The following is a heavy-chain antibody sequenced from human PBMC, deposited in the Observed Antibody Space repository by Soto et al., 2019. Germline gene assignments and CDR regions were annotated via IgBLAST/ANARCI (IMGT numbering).Heavy chain of an antibody. CDR3: ALSSGDYYYYGMDV. J-gene: IGHJ6*02. Sequence: SQTLPLTCAFSGGTISSSNWWSWVRQPPGKGLEWIGEIYHSGNTNYNPSLKSRVTISVDTSKNQFSLKLSSVTAADTAVYYCALSSGDYYYYGMDVLGQGTTVTVFS. CDR1: GGTISSSNW. V-gene: IGHV4-4*02. CDR2: IYHSGNT. D-gene: IGHD6-25*01.